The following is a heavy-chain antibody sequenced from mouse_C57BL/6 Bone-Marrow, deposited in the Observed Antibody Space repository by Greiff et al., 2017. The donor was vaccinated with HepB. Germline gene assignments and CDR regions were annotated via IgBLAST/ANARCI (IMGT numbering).Heavy chain of an antibody. CDR3: TTGYPWFAY. CDR1: GFNIKDYY. CDR2: IDPEDGDT. V-gene: IGHV14-1*01. Sequence: VHVKQSGAELVRPGASVKLSCTASGFNIKDYYMHWVKQRPEQGLEWIGRIDPEDGDTEYAPKFQGKATMTADTSSNTAYLQLSSLTSEDTAVYYCTTGYPWFAYWGQGTLVTVSA. D-gene: IGHD5-1-1*01. J-gene: IGHJ3*01.